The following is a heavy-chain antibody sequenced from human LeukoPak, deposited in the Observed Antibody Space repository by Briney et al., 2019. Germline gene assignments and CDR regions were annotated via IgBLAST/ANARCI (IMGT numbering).Heavy chain of an antibody. CDR1: GFTFSSYW. Sequence: QSGGSLRLSCVVSGFTFSSYWMSWVRQAPGKGLEWVANIKQDGSEKYYVDSVEGRFTISRDNAKNSLYLQMNSLRAEDTALYYCARDNRYYDSSGYYAYWGQGTLVTVSS. CDR2: IKQDGSEK. D-gene: IGHD3-22*01. J-gene: IGHJ4*02. CDR3: ARDNRYYDSSGYYAY. V-gene: IGHV3-7*04.